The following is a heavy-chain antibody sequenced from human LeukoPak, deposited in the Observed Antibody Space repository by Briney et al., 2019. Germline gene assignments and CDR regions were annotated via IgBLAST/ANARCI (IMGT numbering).Heavy chain of an antibody. Sequence: GGSLRLSCAASGFTFSSYDMHWVRQATGKGLEWVSAIGTAGDTYYPGSVKGRFTISRENAKNSLYLQMNSLRAGDTAVYYCASEWTDKSGMDVCGHGTTVTVSS. V-gene: IGHV3-13*01. J-gene: IGHJ6*02. CDR3: ASEWTDKSGMDV. CDR2: IGTAGDT. D-gene: IGHD3/OR15-3a*01. CDR1: GFTFSSYD.